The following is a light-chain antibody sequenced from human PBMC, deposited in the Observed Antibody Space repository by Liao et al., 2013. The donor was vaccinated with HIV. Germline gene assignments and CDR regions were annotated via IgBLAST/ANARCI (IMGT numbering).Light chain of an antibody. Sequence: SYDLTQPPSVSVSPGQTASITCSGDKLGNKNICWYQQKPGQSPVLVIYEDDKRPSGIPERFSGSRSGNTATLTISGTQTMDEADYYCQAWDSSIYVVFGGGTKLTVL. CDR3: QAWDSSIYVV. V-gene: IGLV3-1*01. J-gene: IGLJ2*01. CDR1: KLGNKN. CDR2: EDD.